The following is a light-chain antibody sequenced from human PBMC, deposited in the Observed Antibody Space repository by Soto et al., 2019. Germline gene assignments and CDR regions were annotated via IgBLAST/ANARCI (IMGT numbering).Light chain of an antibody. CDR3: QQYTSFPLT. V-gene: IGKV1-5*01. CDR1: QSISSW. CDR2: EAS. Sequence: DIQMTQSPSTLSASVGDRVTITCRASQSISSWVAWYQQKPGKAPKLLLHEASRLESGVPSRFSGSESGTEITLTISGLHAKDFATYYGQQYTSFPLTCGGGTKVEIK. J-gene: IGKJ4*01.